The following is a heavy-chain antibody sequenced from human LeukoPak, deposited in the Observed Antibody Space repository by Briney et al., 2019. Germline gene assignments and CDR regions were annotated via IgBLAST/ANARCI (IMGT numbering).Heavy chain of an antibody. CDR2: IYYSGST. D-gene: IGHD6-13*01. CDR1: GGSISSGDYY. V-gene: IGHV4-30-4*08. CDR3: ARDIAAAGNNWFNP. J-gene: IGHJ5*02. Sequence: ASETLSLTCTVSGGSISSGDYYWSWIRQPPGKGLEWIGYIYYSGSTYYNPSLKSRVTISVDTSKNQFSLKLSSVTAADTAVYYCARDIAAAGNNWFNPWGQGPLVTVSS.